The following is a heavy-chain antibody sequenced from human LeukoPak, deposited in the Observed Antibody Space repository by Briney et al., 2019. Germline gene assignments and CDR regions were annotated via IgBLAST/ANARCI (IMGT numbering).Heavy chain of an antibody. D-gene: IGHD3-22*01. Sequence: GGSLRLSCAASGFTFSSYSMNWVRQAPGKGLEWVSPISSSSSYIYYADSVKGRFTISRDNAKNSLYLQMNSLRAEDTAVYYCARDPGYYDSSGYAPVGYWGQGTLVTVSS. J-gene: IGHJ4*02. CDR3: ARDPGYYDSSGYAPVGY. CDR2: ISSSSSYI. V-gene: IGHV3-21*01. CDR1: GFTFSSYS.